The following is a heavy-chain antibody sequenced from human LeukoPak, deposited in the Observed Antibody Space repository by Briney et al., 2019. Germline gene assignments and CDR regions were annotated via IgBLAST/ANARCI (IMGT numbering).Heavy chain of an antibody. CDR3: ARDRRQMTTVTAFDY. CDR1: GFTFSSYW. Sequence: GGSLRLSCAASGFTFSSYWMSWVRQAPGEGLEWVANIKQDGSEKYYLDSVKGRFTISRDNAKNSLYLQMNSLRAEDTAVYYCARDRRQMTTVTAFDYWGQGTLVTVSS. V-gene: IGHV3-7*01. D-gene: IGHD4-17*01. J-gene: IGHJ4*02. CDR2: IKQDGSEK.